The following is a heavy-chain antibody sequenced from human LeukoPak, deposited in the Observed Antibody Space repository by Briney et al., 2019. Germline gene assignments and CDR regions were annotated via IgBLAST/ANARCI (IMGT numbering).Heavy chain of an antibody. CDR3: AGQWLPSKVSYYFDF. CDR1: GFTFSSYA. D-gene: IGHD6-19*01. V-gene: IGHV3-30*03. Sequence: GSLRLSCAASGFTFSSYAMHWVRQAPGKGLEWVAVISYDGSNKYYADSVKGRFTISRDNSKNTLYLQMNSLRAEDTAVYYCAGQWLPSKVSYYFDFWGQGTLVTVSS. J-gene: IGHJ4*02. CDR2: ISYDGSNK.